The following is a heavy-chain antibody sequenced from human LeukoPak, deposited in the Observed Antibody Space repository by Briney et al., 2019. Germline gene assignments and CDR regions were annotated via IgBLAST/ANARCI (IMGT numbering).Heavy chain of an antibody. V-gene: IGHV3-9*01. CDR2: ISWNSGSI. Sequence: SGGSLRLSCAASGFTFDDYAVHWVRQAPGKGLEWVSGISWNSGSIGYADSVKGRFTISGDNAKNSLYLQMNSLRAEDTALYYCAKDIGVGSPNYMDVWGKGTTVTVSS. J-gene: IGHJ6*03. D-gene: IGHD2-21*01. CDR1: GFTFDDYA. CDR3: AKDIGVGSPNYMDV.